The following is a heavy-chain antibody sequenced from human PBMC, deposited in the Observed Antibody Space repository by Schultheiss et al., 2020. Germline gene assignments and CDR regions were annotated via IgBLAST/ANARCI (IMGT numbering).Heavy chain of an antibody. CDR3: ARESGYYDSTGYKAYYYYGMDV. D-gene: IGHD3-22*01. CDR2: IKGDGSDT. J-gene: IGHJ6*02. CDR1: GFTFSSYA. V-gene: IGHV3-74*01. Sequence: GGSLRLSCAASGFTFSSYAMSWVLQAPGKGLEWVSRIKGDGSDTNYADSVKGRFTISRDNAKNTLYLQMTGLRVEDTAVYYCARESGYYDSTGYKAYYYYGMDVWGQGTTVTVSS.